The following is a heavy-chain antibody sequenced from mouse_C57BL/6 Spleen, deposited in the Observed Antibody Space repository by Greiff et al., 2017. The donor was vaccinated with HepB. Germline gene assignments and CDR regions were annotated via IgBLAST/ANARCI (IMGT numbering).Heavy chain of an antibody. CDR3: ARYYYYGSSPMDY. V-gene: IGHV1-54*01. CDR1: GYAFTNYL. CDR2: INPGSGGT. D-gene: IGHD1-1*01. J-gene: IGHJ4*01. Sequence: QVQLKQSGAELVRPGTSVKVSCKASGYAFTNYLIEWVKQRPGQGLEWIGVINPGSGGTNYNEKFKGKATLTADKSSSTAYMQLSSLTSEDSAVYFCARYYYYGSSPMDYWGQGTSVTVSS.